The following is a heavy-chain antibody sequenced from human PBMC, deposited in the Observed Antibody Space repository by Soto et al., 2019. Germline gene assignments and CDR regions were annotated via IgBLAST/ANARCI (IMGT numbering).Heavy chain of an antibody. CDR1: GFTFSSYG. CDR2: IWYDGSNK. V-gene: IGHV3-33*01. CDR3: ARDEALWFGDLSPSYYYGMDV. J-gene: IGHJ6*02. Sequence: QVQLVESGGGVVQPGRSLRLSCAASGFTFSSYGMHWVRQAPGKGLEWVAVIWYDGSNKYYADSVKGRFTISRDNSKNTLYLQKNSLRAEDTAVYYCARDEALWFGDLSPSYYYGMDVWGQGTTVTVSS. D-gene: IGHD3-10*01.